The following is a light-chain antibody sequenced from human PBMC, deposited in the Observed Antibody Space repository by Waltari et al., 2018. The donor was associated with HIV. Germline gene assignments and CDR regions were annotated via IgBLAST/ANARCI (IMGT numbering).Light chain of an antibody. J-gene: IGKJ4*01. Sequence: EIVLTQSPANLSLSPGETATLYCRASPSVSTYVAWYQQKPGQAPRLLIYDASNRAPGIPARFSGSGSGTDFTLTISTLEPEDFALYYCQYHGRFGGGTKVEIK. CDR2: DAS. V-gene: IGKV3-11*01. CDR1: PSVSTY. CDR3: QYHGR.